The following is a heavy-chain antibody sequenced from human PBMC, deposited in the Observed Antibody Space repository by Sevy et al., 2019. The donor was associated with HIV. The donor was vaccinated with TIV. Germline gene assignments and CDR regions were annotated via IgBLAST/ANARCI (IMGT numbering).Heavy chain of an antibody. CDR3: ASEVHISARSFDS. CDR1: GFTFSDYY. J-gene: IGHJ4*02. CDR2: ISSRGHTI. V-gene: IGHV3-11*01. Sequence: GGSLRLSCAASGFTFSDYYMSWIRQAPGKGLEWISHISSRGHTIYYADSVKGRFTISRDDAKKSVYLQMNSLRAEDTAVYYCASEVHISARSFDSWGQGTLVTVSS. D-gene: IGHD6-6*01.